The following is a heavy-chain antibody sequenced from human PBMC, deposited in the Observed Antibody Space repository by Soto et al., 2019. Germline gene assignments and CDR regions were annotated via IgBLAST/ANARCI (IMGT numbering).Heavy chain of an antibody. Sequence: EVQLVESGGGLVQPGGSLRLSCAASGFTFSNYWMSWVRQAPGKGLEWVANIKQDGTEKNYVDSVRGRFTISRDNAKTSLDPQMNSLTAEDTAVYYCASVAIWGQGTLVTVSS. D-gene: IGHD5-12*01. CDR2: IKQDGTEK. CDR1: GFTFSNYW. V-gene: IGHV3-7*01. CDR3: ASVAI. J-gene: IGHJ4*02.